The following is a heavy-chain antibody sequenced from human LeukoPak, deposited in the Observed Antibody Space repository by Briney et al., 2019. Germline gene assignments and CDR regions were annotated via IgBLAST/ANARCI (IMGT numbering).Heavy chain of an antibody. V-gene: IGHV3-30*04. J-gene: IGHJ4*02. CDR3: AKDLEGEEDY. CDR1: GFTFSSYA. D-gene: IGHD3-16*01. CDR2: ISYDGSNK. Sequence: GGSLRLSCAASGFTFSSYAMHWVRQAPGKGLEWVAVISYDGSNKYYADSVRGRFTISRDNSKNTLYLQMNSLRAEDTAVYYCAKDLEGEEDYWGQGTLVTVSS.